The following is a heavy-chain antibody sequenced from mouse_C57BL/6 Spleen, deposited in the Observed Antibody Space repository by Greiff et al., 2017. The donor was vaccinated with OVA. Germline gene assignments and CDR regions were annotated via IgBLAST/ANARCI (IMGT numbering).Heavy chain of an antibody. CDR2: IYPGSGST. CDR1: GYTFTSYW. J-gene: IGHJ1*03. CDR3: ARGGYDYDWYFDV. D-gene: IGHD2-4*01. V-gene: IGHV1-55*01. Sequence: VQLQQSGAELVKPGASVKMSCKASGYTFTSYWITWVMQRPGQGLEWIGDIYPGSGSTNYNEKFKSKATLTVDTSSSTAYMQLSSLTSEDSAVYYCARGGYDYDWYFDVWGTGTTVTVSS.